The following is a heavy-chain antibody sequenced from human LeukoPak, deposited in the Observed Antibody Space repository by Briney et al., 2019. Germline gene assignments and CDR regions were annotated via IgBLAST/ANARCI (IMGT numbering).Heavy chain of an antibody. CDR3: AKILKTPTYYDFWSGYYDYYYMDV. Sequence: GGSLRLSCAASGFTFSSYWMSWVRQAPGKGLEWVANIKQDGSEKYYVDSVKGRFTISRDNAKNSLYLQMNSLRAEDTAVYYCAKILKTPTYYDFWSGYYDYYYMDVWGKGTTVTVSS. CDR2: IKQDGSEK. CDR1: GFTFSSYW. J-gene: IGHJ6*03. D-gene: IGHD3-3*01. V-gene: IGHV3-7*01.